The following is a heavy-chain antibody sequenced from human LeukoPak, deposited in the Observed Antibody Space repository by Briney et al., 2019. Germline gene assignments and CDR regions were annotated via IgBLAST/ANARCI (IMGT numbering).Heavy chain of an antibody. Sequence: GGSLRLSCAASGFTFSSYWMSWVRQAPGGGLEWVGRIRSKAAGGTTEYAAPVKGRFTISRDDSKNTLYLQMNSLITDDTAVYYCALGSANYDSSDFDCWGQGTLVTVSS. J-gene: IGHJ4*02. D-gene: IGHD3-22*01. V-gene: IGHV3-15*01. CDR3: ALGSANYDSSDFDC. CDR1: GFTFSSYW. CDR2: IRSKAAGGTT.